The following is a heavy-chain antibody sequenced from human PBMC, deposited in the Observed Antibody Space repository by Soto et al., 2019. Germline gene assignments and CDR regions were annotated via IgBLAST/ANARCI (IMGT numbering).Heavy chain of an antibody. V-gene: IGHV3-74*01. CDR2: INSDGSST. CDR1: GFIFSSYW. D-gene: IGHD2-2*01. J-gene: IGHJ4*02. Sequence: GGSLRLSCAASGFIFSSYWMHWVRQAPGKGLVWVSRINSDGSSTNYADSVKGRFTISRDNAKNTLDLQMNSLRAEDMAVYYCIRGSRSDQLDYWGQGTLVTVSS. CDR3: IRGSRSDQLDY.